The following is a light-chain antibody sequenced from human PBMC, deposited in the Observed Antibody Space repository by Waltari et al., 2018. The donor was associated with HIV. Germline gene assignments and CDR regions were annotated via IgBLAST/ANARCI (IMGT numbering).Light chain of an antibody. CDR2: GAS. V-gene: IGKV3-20*01. Sequence: IVLTQSPGTLSLSPGERATLSCRASQSVRTSYLTWYQQKPGQAPRLLIYGASTRAAGVPARFSGSGSGTDFSLTITNLQPEDFATYFCQQSFDVPLVFGPGTRVD. CDR1: QSVRTSY. CDR3: QQSFDVPLV. J-gene: IGKJ3*01.